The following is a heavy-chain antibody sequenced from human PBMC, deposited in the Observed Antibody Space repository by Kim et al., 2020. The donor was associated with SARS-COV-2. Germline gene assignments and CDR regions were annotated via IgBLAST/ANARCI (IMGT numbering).Heavy chain of an antibody. CDR3: ARDAQLVPFDY. CDR2: SM. J-gene: IGHJ4*02. V-gene: IGHV3-21*01. Sequence: SMDYPDSVGARFTISRDNAKSALSRRTRSLQVEDTAVYYCARDAQLVPFDYWGQGTLVTVSS. D-gene: IGHD6-6*01.